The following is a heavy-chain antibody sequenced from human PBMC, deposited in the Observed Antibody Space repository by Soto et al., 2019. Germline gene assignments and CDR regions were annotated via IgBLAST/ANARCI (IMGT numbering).Heavy chain of an antibody. CDR2: IYYSGST. CDR3: ARESARYGDYAPFDH. D-gene: IGHD4-17*01. V-gene: IGHV4-59*01. Sequence: PSETLSLTCTVSGASISSYYWSWIRQPPGKGLEWIGYIYYSGSTNYNPSLKSRVTISVDTPKNQFSLKLSSVTAADTAVYYCARESARYGDYAPFDHWGQGTLVTVSS. CDR1: GASISSYY. J-gene: IGHJ4*02.